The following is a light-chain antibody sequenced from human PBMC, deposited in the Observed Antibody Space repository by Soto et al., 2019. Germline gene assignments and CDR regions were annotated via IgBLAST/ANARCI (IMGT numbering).Light chain of an antibody. CDR2: EVS. CDR3: SSYARSNTLV. J-gene: IGLJ1*01. V-gene: IGLV2-14*01. CDR1: SSDVGGYNV. Sequence: QSALTQPASVSGSPGQSITISCTGTSSDVGGYNVVSWYQQHPGKAPKLMIYEVSNRPSGVSNRFSGSKSGNTASLTISGLQAEDEADYYCSSYARSNTLVFGTGTKVTVL.